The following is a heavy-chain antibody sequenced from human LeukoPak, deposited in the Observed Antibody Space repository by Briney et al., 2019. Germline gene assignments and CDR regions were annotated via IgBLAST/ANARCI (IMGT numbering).Heavy chain of an antibody. D-gene: IGHD2-2*01. CDR2: INPNSGGT. J-gene: IGHJ4*02. CDR1: GYTFTGYY. Sequence: ASVKVSCKASGYTFTGYYMHWVRQAPGQGLEWMGWINPNSGGTNYAQKFQGRVTMTRDTSISTAYMELSRLRSDDTAVYYCAGGRALGYCSSTSCYQEDYWGQGTLVTLSS. V-gene: IGHV1-2*02. CDR3: AGGRALGYCSSTSCYQEDY.